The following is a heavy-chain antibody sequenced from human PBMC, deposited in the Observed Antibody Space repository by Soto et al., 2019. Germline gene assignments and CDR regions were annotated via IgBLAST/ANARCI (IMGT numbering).Heavy chain of an antibody. CDR1: GGSIRSCY. V-gene: IGHV4-59*01. CDR2: IYYSGST. D-gene: IGHD3-10*01. J-gene: IGHJ3*02. CDR3: ARVWGGAFDI. Sequence: QVQLQEWGPGLVKPSETLSLTCTVSGGSIRSCYWSWIRQPPGKGLEWIGYIYYSGSTNYNPSLKSRVTISVDTSKNQFSLKLSSVTAADTAVYYCARVWGGAFDIWGQGTMVTVSS.